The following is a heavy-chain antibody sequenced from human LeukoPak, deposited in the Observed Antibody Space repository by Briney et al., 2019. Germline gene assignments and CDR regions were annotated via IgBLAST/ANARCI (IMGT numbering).Heavy chain of an antibody. Sequence: GRSLRLSCAASGFIFSSFWMHWVRQVPGKGLVWVSHINSDGRTTDYADSVRGRFTISRDNAKNTLYLQMNSLRAEDTAVYYCARDVTDYFDYWGQGTLVTVSS. V-gene: IGHV3-74*01. CDR1: GFIFSSFW. D-gene: IGHD2-8*02. J-gene: IGHJ4*02. CDR3: ARDVTDYFDY. CDR2: INSDGRTT.